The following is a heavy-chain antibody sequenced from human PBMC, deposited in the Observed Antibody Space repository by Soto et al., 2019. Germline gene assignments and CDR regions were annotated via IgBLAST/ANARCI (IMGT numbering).Heavy chain of an antibody. J-gene: IGHJ4*02. V-gene: IGHV3-9*01. Sequence: EVQLVESGGGLVQPGRSLRLSCAASGFTFDDYAMHWVRQAPGKGLEWVSGISWNSGSIGYADSVKGRFTISRDNAKNSLYLQMNSLRAEDTALYYCAKHIEQLAYHDYWGQGTLVTVSS. CDR3: AKHIEQLAYHDY. CDR2: ISWNSGSI. D-gene: IGHD6-6*01. CDR1: GFTFDDYA.